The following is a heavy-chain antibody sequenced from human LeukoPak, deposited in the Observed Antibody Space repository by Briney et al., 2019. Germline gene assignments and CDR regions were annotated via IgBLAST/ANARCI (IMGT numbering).Heavy chain of an antibody. D-gene: IGHD3-22*01. CDR2: INPSGGST. Sequence: GASVKVSCKASGYTFTGYYMHWVRQAPGQGLEWMGIINPSGGSTSYAQKFQGRVTMTRDMSTSTVYMELSSLRSEDTAVYYCARDNPPGDSSEGSAFDYWGQGTLVTVSS. V-gene: IGHV1-46*01. J-gene: IGHJ4*02. CDR3: ARDNPPGDSSEGSAFDY. CDR1: GYTFTGYY.